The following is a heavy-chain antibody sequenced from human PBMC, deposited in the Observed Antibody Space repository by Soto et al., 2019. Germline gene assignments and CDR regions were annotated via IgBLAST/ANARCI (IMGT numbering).Heavy chain of an antibody. J-gene: IGHJ6*02. V-gene: IGHV1-69*13. D-gene: IGHD3-10*01. CDR1: GGTFSSYA. Sequence: SVKVSCKASGGTFSSYAISWVRQAPGQGLEWMGGIIPVFGTANYAQKIQGRVTITADESTSTAYMELSSLRSEDTAVYYCARGLLWFGEFRTEYYYYYGMDVWGQGTTVTVSS. CDR3: ARGLLWFGEFRTEYYYYYGMDV. CDR2: IIPVFGTA.